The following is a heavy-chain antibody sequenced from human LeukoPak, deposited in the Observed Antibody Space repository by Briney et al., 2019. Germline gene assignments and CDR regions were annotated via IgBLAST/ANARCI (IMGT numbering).Heavy chain of an antibody. D-gene: IGHD3-16*02. CDR2: ISSNGGST. V-gene: IGHV3-64*01. Sequence: GGSLRLSCAASGFTFSSYAMHWVRQAPGKGLEYVSAISSNGGSTYYANSVKGRFTISRDNSKNTLYLQMGGLRAEDMAVYYCARDKDDYVWGSYRSYYFDYWGQGTLVTVSS. CDR3: ARDKDDYVWGSYRSYYFDY. J-gene: IGHJ4*02. CDR1: GFTFSSYA.